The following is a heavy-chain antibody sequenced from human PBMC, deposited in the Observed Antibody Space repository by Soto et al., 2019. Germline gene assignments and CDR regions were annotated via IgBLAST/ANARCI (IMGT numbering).Heavy chain of an antibody. V-gene: IGHV3-33*01. Sequence: QVQLVESGGGVVQPGRSLRLSCAASGFTFSSYGMHWVRQAPGKGLEWVAVIWYDGSNKYYADSVKGRFTISRDNSKNTLYLQMNSLRAEDTAVYYCARGWGVYNWFDPWGQGTLVTVSS. J-gene: IGHJ5*02. CDR1: GFTFSSYG. CDR2: IWYDGSNK. CDR3: ARGWGVYNWFDP. D-gene: IGHD2-8*01.